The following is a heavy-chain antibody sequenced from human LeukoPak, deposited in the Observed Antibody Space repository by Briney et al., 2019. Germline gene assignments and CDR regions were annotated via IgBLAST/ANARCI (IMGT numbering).Heavy chain of an antibody. CDR1: GDSVSSNSAA. CDR3: ARSPGLNYYGSGNLYYYYGMDV. Sequence: SQTLSLTCAISGDSVSSNSAAWNWIRQSPSRGLEWLGRTYYRSKWYNDYAVSVKSRITINPDTSKNQLSLQLNSVTPEDTAVYYCARSPGLNYYGSGNLYYYYGMDVWGQGTTVTVSS. J-gene: IGHJ6*02. D-gene: IGHD3-10*01. CDR2: TYYRSKWYN. V-gene: IGHV6-1*01.